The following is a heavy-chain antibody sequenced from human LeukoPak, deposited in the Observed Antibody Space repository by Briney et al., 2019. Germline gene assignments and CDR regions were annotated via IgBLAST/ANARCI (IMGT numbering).Heavy chain of an antibody. D-gene: IGHD5-18*01. CDR2: IYTSGST. J-gene: IGHJ4*02. Sequence: SETLSLTCAVYGGSFSGYYWSWIRQPAGKGLEWIGRIYTSGSTNYNPSLKSRVTMSVDTSKNQFSLKLRSVTAADTAVYYCARDEYSYGYVYWGQGTLVTVSS. CDR3: ARDEYSYGYVY. CDR1: GGSFSGYY. V-gene: IGHV4-4*07.